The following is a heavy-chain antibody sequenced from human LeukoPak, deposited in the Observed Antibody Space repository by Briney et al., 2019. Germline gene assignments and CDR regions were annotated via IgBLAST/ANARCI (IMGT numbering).Heavy chain of an antibody. Sequence: GGSLRLSCAASGFTFDDYAMHWVRQAPGKGLEWVSGINWNSATIGYADSVKGRFTISRDNSKNTLYLQMNSLRAEDTAVYYCAKDRLSIAAAGTPFDYWGQGTLVTVSS. V-gene: IGHV3-9*01. J-gene: IGHJ4*02. D-gene: IGHD6-13*01. CDR1: GFTFDDYA. CDR3: AKDRLSIAAAGTPFDY. CDR2: INWNSATI.